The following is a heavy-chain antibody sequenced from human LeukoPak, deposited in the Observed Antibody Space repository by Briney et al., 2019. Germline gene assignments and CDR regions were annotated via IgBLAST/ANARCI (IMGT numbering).Heavy chain of an antibody. D-gene: IGHD3-9*01. CDR2: IYPGDSDT. Sequence: GESLKISCKGSGYSFTSYWIGWVRQMPGKGLEWMGIIYPGDSDTRYSPSFEGQVTISADKSISTAYLQWSSLKASDTAMYYCARDILTGYYQMIGAFDIWGQGTMVTVSS. V-gene: IGHV5-51*01. J-gene: IGHJ3*02. CDR3: ARDILTGYYQMIGAFDI. CDR1: GYSFTSYW.